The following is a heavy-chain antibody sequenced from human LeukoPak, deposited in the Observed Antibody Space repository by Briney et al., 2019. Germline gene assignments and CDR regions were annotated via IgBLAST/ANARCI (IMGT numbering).Heavy chain of an antibody. CDR2: INHSGST. J-gene: IGHJ5*02. V-gene: IGHV4-34*01. Sequence: SETLSLTCAVYGGSFSGYYWSWIRQPPGKGLEWIGEINHSGSTNYNPSLKSRVTISVDTSKNQFSLKLSSVTAADTAVYYCARGRAAAGITNWFDPWGQGTLVTVSS. CDR3: ARGRAAAGITNWFDP. CDR1: GGSFSGYY. D-gene: IGHD6-13*01.